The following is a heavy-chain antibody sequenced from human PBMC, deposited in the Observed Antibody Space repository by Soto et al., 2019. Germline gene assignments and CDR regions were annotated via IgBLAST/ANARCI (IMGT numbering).Heavy chain of an antibody. V-gene: IGHV3-48*03. Sequence: VGSLRLSCAASGFTFSRYEMNWVRQARGKGLEWVSYISSSGSTIYYADSVKGRFTISRDNAKNSLYLQMNSLRAEDTAVYYCARERGGYCSSTSCYRVEYYYYGMDVWGQGTTVTVSS. D-gene: IGHD2-2*02. CDR2: ISSSGSTI. CDR1: GFTFSRYE. J-gene: IGHJ6*02. CDR3: ARERGGYCSSTSCYRVEYYYYGMDV.